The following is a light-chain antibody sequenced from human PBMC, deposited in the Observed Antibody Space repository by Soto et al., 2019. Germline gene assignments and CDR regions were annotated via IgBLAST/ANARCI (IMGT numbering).Light chain of an antibody. J-gene: IGLJ1*01. Sequence: QSVLTQPPSVSGAPGQRVTISCSGSRSNIGAGYDIHWYQQFPGTAPKLFIYSNSNRPSGVPDRFSGSKSGTSASLAITGLQAEGEADYYCQSYDSSLSTYVFGTGTKLTVL. CDR3: QSYDSSLSTYV. CDR1: RSNIGAGYD. CDR2: SNS. V-gene: IGLV1-40*01.